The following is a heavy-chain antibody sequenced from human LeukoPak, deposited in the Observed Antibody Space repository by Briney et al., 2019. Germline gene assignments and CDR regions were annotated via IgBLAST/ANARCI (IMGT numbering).Heavy chain of an antibody. CDR2: IIPIFGTA. J-gene: IGHJ3*02. Sequence: ASVTVSCKASGGTFSSYAISWVRQAPGQGLEWMGGIIPIFGTANYAQKFQGRVTITADESTSTAYMELSSLRSEDTAVYYCAGQGAFDTFDIWGQGTMVTVSS. D-gene: IGHD1-26*01. CDR3: AGQGAFDTFDI. V-gene: IGHV1-69*13. CDR1: GGTFSSYA.